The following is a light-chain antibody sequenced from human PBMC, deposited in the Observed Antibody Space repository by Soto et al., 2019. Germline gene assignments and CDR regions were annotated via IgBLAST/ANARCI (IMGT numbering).Light chain of an antibody. J-gene: IGKJ3*01. V-gene: IGKV3-20*01. CDR1: QSININ. CDR2: GAS. Sequence: DTVFTQSPGTLSLSPGARATLSCRASQSININLAWYQQKPGQAPRLLIYGASTRATGLPARFTGSGSGTDFALTISRLEPEDFGVYYCQQYGDSPLTSGPGTKVDI. CDR3: QQYGDSPLT.